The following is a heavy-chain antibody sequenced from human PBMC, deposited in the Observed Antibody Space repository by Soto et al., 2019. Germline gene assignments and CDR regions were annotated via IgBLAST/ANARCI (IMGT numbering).Heavy chain of an antibody. D-gene: IGHD1-1*01. CDR1: GGSISSGGYY. Sequence: SETLSLTCTVSGGSISSGGYYWSWIRQHPGKGLEWIGYIYYSGSTYYNPSLKSRVTISVDTSKNQFSLKLSSVTAADMAVFYCARDQDRNENWFDPWGQGTLVTVSS. V-gene: IGHV4-31*03. CDR2: IYYSGST. CDR3: ARDQDRNENWFDP. J-gene: IGHJ5*02.